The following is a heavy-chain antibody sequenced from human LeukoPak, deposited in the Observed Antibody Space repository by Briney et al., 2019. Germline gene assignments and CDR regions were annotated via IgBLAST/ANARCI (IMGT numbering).Heavy chain of an antibody. CDR3: ARRRYYYDSSGFPRAFDI. J-gene: IGHJ3*02. V-gene: IGHV4-34*01. CDR2: INHSGST. D-gene: IGHD3-22*01. Sequence: SETLSLTCAVYGGSFSGYYWSWIRQPPGEGLEWIGEINHSGSTNYNPSLKSRVTISVDASKNQFSLKLSSVTAADTAVYYCARRRYYYDSSGFPRAFDIWGQGTMVTVSS. CDR1: GGSFSGYY.